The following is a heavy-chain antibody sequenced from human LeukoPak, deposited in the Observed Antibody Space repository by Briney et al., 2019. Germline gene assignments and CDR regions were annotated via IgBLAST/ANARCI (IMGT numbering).Heavy chain of an antibody. CDR3: ARGRSHYGSGSYFFDY. Sequence: SETLSLTCAVYGGSFSGYCWSWIRQPPGKGLEWIGEINHSGSTNYNPSLKSRVTISVDTSKNQFSLKLSSVTAADTAVYYCARGRSHYGSGSYFFDYWGQGTLVTVSS. D-gene: IGHD3-10*01. CDR1: GGSFSGYC. CDR2: INHSGST. J-gene: IGHJ4*02. V-gene: IGHV4-34*01.